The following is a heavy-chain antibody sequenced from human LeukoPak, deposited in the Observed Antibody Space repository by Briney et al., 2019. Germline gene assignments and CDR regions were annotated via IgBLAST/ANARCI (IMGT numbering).Heavy chain of an antibody. CDR2: IYRGGST. Sequence: GGSLTLSCAASGFTVSSNYMSWVRQAPGKGLEWVSVIYRGGSTYYADSVKGRFTISRDNSKNTLYLQMNSLRAEDTAVYYCARVRYYYSSGYSYEPGYLDYWGQGTLVTVSS. CDR3: ARVRYYYSSGYSYEPGYLDY. J-gene: IGHJ4*02. D-gene: IGHD3-22*01. V-gene: IGHV3-53*01. CDR1: GFTVSSNY.